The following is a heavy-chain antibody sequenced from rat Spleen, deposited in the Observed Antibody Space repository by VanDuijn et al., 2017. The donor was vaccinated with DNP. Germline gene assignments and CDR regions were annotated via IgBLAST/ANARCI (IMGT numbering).Heavy chain of an antibody. Sequence: EVQLQESGPGLVKPSQSLSLTCSVTSYSITSNYWGWIRKFPGNKMEWMAYISYSGTTGYNPSLKSRISITRDTSKNQFFLHLNSVTTEDTATYYCASSTTRLMDAWGQGASVTVSS. CDR1: SYSITSNY. J-gene: IGHJ4*01. V-gene: IGHV3-1*01. CDR3: ASSTTRLMDA. CDR2: ISYSGTT. D-gene: IGHD1-10*01.